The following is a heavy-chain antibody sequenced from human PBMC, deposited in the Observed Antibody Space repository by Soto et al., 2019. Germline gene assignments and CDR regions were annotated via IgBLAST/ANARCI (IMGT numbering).Heavy chain of an antibody. Sequence: GGSLRLSCAASGFTFSSYEMNWVRQAPGKGLEWVSYISSSGSTIYYADSVKGRFTISRDNAKNSLYLQRNSLRAEDTAVYYCAPHTPYCSSNSCSRVGNYYYGMDVWGQGTTVTVSS. CDR3: APHTPYCSSNSCSRVGNYYYGMDV. CDR1: GFTFSSYE. V-gene: IGHV3-48*03. CDR2: ISSSGSTI. D-gene: IGHD2-2*01. J-gene: IGHJ6*02.